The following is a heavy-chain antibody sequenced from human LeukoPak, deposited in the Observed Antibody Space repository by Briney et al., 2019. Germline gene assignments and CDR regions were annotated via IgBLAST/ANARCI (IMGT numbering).Heavy chain of an antibody. CDR2: ISYDGSNK. V-gene: IGHV3-30*18. Sequence: PGGSLRLSCAASGFTFSSYGMHWVRQAPGKGLEWVAVISYDGSNKYYADSVKGRFTISRDNSKNTLYLQMNSLRAEDTAVYYCAKGNWSTEGGHNWFDPWGQGTLVTVSS. CDR1: GFTFSSYG. J-gene: IGHJ5*02. D-gene: IGHD3-16*01. CDR3: AKGNWSTEGGHNWFDP.